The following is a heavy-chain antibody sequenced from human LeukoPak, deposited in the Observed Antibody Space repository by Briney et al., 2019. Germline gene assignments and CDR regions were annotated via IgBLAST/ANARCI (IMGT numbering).Heavy chain of an antibody. CDR2: INSDGSST. CDR3: AKNYDSGRGVPYGMDV. V-gene: IGHV3-74*01. D-gene: IGHD3-10*01. J-gene: IGHJ6*02. CDR1: GFTFSSYW. Sequence: GGSLRLSCAASGFTFSSYWMHWVRQAPGKGLVWVSRINSDGSSTNYADSVKGRFTISRDNSKNTLYLQMNSLRGEDTAVYYCAKNYDSGRGVPYGMDVWGQGTTVTVSS.